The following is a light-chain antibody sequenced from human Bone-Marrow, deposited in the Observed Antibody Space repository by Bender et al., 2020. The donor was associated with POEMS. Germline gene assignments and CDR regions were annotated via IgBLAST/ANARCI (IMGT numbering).Light chain of an antibody. J-gene: IGLJ1*01. Sequence: QSVLTQPPSASGTPGQSVIISCSGTDSNFGGNNVNWYQHLPGTAPRLVVYSNYQRPSGVPARFSGYKSGNTASLTISGLQADDEADYFCGSYTTTGSYVFGSGTRVTVL. V-gene: IGLV1-44*01. CDR2: SNY. CDR3: GSYTTTGSYV. CDR1: DSNFGGNN.